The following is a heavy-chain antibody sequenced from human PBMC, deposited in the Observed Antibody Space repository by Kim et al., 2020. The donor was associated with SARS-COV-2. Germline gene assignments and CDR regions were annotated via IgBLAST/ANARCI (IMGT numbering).Heavy chain of an antibody. CDR3: ARETMTPVSRYYFYLVDV. J-gene: IGHJ6*02. CDR1: GGSINSRNFY. D-gene: IGHD3-3*02. CDR2: ISYSGRT. V-gene: IGHV4-31*03. Sequence: SETLSLTCTVSGGSINSRNFYWTWIRQHPGKGLEWIGNISYSGRTYYNPSLKSRVSISADTSNKQLSLELSSVTAADTAVYYCARETMTPVSRYYFYLVDVCGHGTAVTAS.